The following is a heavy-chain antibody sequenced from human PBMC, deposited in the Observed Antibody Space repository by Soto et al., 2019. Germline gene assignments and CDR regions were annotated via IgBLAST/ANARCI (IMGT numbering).Heavy chain of an antibody. D-gene: IGHD3-10*01. J-gene: IGHJ6*02. CDR2: ISYDGSNK. Sequence: QPGGSLRLSCAASGFTFSGYGMHWVRQSPGKGLEWVAVISYDGSNKYYADSVKGRFTISRDNSKNTLYLQMNSLRAEDTAVYYCAREWERITMVRGVTAYYYGMDVWGQGTTVTVSS. CDR3: AREWERITMVRGVTAYYYGMDV. CDR1: GFTFSGYG. V-gene: IGHV3-30-3*01.